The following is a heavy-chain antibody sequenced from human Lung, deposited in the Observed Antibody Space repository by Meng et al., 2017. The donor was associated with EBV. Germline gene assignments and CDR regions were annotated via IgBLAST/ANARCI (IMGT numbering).Heavy chain of an antibody. CDR1: GGSFSGYY. CDR2: INHSGST. D-gene: IGHD4-17*01. Sequence: HGQVTKGGAGLLKPSESLVLTCAVYGGSFSGYYWSWIHQPPGKGLEWIGEINHSGSTNYNPSLKSRVTISVDTSKNQFSLKLSSVTAADTAVYYCARRYGASAYNWFDPWGQGTLVTVSS. V-gene: IGHV4-34*01. CDR3: ARRYGASAYNWFDP. J-gene: IGHJ5*02.